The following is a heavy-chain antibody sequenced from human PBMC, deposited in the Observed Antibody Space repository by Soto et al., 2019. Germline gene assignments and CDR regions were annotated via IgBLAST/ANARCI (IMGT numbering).Heavy chain of an antibody. D-gene: IGHD4-17*01. J-gene: IGHJ6*03. CDR1: GFTFEDYA. V-gene: IGHV3-9*01. Sequence: EVQLVESGGGLVQPGGSLRLSCAASGFTFEDYAMHWVRQTPGKGLEWVSGITWNGVAMGYAASVQGRFTISRDDDQNSLLLEMKSLRHKDTALYYCEISFVAIRHLYGHMDVWGKGTTVTVSS. CDR3: EISFVAIRHLYGHMDV. CDR2: ITWNGVAM.